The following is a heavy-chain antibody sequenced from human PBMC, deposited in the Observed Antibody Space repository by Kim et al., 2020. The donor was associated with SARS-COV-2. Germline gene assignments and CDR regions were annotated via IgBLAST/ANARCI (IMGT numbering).Heavy chain of an antibody. Sequence: GGSLRLSCAASGFTFSSYDMSWVRQAPGKGLEWVSDISGSGGSTYYADSVKGRFTISRDNPKNTLYLQMNSLRAEDTAVYYCEKVYGRRFGELRYWGQGTLVTVSS. J-gene: IGHJ4*02. CDR1: GFTFSSYD. D-gene: IGHD3-10*01. CDR3: EKVYGRRFGELRY. CDR2: ISGSGGST. V-gene: IGHV3-23*01.